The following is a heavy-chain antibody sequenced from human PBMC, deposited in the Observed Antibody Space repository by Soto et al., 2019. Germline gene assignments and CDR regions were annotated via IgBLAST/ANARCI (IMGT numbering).Heavy chain of an antibody. J-gene: IGHJ4*02. Sequence: QVQLQESGPGLVKPSQTLSLTCTVSGGSISSGDYYWSWIRQPPGKGLKWIGYIYYSGSTYYNPSLKSGGTRAVEPSTCEFTMKLGSVTAADTAVDDCATYGGNSVYLDYWGQGTRVTVSS. D-gene: IGHD4-17*01. CDR3: ATYGGNSVYLDY. CDR2: IYYSGST. V-gene: IGHV4-30-4*01. CDR1: GGSISSGDYY.